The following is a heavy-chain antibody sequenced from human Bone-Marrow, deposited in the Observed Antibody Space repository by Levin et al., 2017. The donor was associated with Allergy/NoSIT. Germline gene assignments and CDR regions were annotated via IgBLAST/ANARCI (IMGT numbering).Heavy chain of an antibody. J-gene: IGHJ6*03. D-gene: IGHD5-18*01. CDR3: ARGAGYSYGSAASYYYYYYMDV. CDR2: INHSGST. CDR1: GGSFSGYY. Sequence: PSETLSLTCAVYGGSFSGYYWSWIRQPPGKGLEWIGEINHSGSTNYNPSLKSRVTISVDTSKNQFSLKLSSVTAADTAVYYCARGAGYSYGSAASYYYYYYMDVWGKGTTVTVSS. V-gene: IGHV4-34*01.